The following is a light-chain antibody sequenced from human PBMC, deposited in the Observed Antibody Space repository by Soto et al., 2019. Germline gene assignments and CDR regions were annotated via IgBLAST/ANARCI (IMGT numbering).Light chain of an antibody. CDR1: QSIDNW. J-gene: IGKJ1*01. Sequence: DIQMTQSPSTLSASVGGRVTITCRASQSIDNWLAWYQQKPGKVPKLLIFDASSLESGVPSRFSGSGSGTEFTLTISSLQPDDFATYYCQQYNGYLTWTFGQGTKVDIK. V-gene: IGKV1-5*01. CDR2: DAS. CDR3: QQYNGYLTWT.